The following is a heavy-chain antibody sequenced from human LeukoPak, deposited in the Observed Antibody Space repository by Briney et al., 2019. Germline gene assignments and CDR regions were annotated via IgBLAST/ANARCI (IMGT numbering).Heavy chain of an antibody. J-gene: IGHJ5*02. CDR2: ISPSGGST. V-gene: IGHV1-46*01. D-gene: IGHD3-3*01. CDR1: GYTFTSYY. CDR3: ARDDDFWSGYFRVLDP. Sequence: GASVKVSCKASGYTFTSYYMHWVRQAPGQGLEWMGIISPSGGSTSYAQKFQGRVTMTRDTSTSTIYMELSSLRSEDTAVYYCARDDDFWSGYFRVLDPWGQGTLVTVSS.